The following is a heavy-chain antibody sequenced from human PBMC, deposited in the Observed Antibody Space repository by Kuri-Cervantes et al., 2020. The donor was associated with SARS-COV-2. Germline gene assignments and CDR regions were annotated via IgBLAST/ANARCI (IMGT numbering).Heavy chain of an antibody. CDR3: ARDPNANHNNWFDP. CDR1: GDSISSGSYY. V-gene: IGHV4-61*10. J-gene: IGHJ5*02. Sequence: SETLSLTCTVYGDSISSGSYYWSLILEPAGKGLEWIGYSYTSGSTNYNPSLKSRVTISVDTSKNQFSLKLISVTAADTALYYSARDPNANHNNWFDPWGQGTLVTVSS. CDR2: SYTSGST. D-gene: IGHD4/OR15-4a*01.